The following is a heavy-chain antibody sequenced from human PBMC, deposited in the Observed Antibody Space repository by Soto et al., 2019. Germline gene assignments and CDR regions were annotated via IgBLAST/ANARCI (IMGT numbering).Heavy chain of an antibody. CDR3: AKYCSGGSCYPSAFDI. CDR1: VFTFSSYA. J-gene: IGHJ3*02. Sequence: WWSLRLSCSASVFTFSSYAMSWCRQAPGKGLEWVSAISGSGGSTYYADSVKGRFTISRDNSKNTLYLQMNSLRAEDTAVYYCAKYCSGGSCYPSAFDIWGQGTMVTVSS. CDR2: ISGSGGST. D-gene: IGHD2-15*01. V-gene: IGHV3-23*01.